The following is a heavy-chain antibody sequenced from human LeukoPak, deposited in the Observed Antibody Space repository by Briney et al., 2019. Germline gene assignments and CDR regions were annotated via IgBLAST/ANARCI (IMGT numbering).Heavy chain of an antibody. V-gene: IGHV4-39*01. Sequence: SETLSLTCTVSGGSISSSSYYWGWIRQPPGKGLEWIGSIYYSGSTYYNPSLKSRVTISVDTSKNQFSLKLSSVTAAETAVYYCARHLSSGSSWYNDYWGQGTLVTISS. D-gene: IGHD6-13*01. CDR3: ARHLSSGSSWYNDY. CDR1: GGSISSSSYY. J-gene: IGHJ4*02. CDR2: IYYSGST.